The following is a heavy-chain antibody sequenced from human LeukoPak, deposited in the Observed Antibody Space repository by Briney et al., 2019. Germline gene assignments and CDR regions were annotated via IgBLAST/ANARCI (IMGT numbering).Heavy chain of an antibody. CDR1: GGTFSSHA. V-gene: IGHV1-69*05. CDR2: LIPVFGTT. D-gene: IGHD5/OR15-5a*01. J-gene: IGHJ4*02. Sequence: GASVKVSCKASGGTFSSHAISWVRQAPGQGLEWVGGLIPVFGTTNYAEKFQGRVTITTDESTRTSYMELRSLKSDDTAVYYCARGKSVYAYGLDHWGQGILVIVSS. CDR3: ARGKSVYAYGLDH.